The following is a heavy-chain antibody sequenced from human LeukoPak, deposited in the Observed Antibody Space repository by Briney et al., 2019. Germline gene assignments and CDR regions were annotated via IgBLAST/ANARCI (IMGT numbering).Heavy chain of an antibody. J-gene: IGHJ4*02. D-gene: IGHD6-13*01. CDR2: ISYDGSNK. V-gene: IGHV3-30*19. CDR1: GFTFSSYG. CDR3: ARGTDQIAAAGPLDY. Sequence: GGSLRLSCAASGFTFSSYGMHWVRQAPGKGLEWVAVISYDGSNKYYADSVKGRFTISRDNSKNTLYLQMYSLRAEDTAVYYCARGTDQIAAAGPLDYWGQGTLVTVSS.